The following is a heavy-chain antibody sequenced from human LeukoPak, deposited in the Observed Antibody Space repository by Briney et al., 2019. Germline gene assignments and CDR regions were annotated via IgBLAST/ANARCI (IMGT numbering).Heavy chain of an antibody. V-gene: IGHV3-23*01. Sequence: GGSLRLSCAASGFTFSSYAMSWVRQAPGKGLEWASAISGSGGSTYYADSVKGRFTISRDNSKNTLYLQMNSLRAEDTAVYYCAKGSGSYSFRWYFDLWGRGTLVTVSS. CDR2: ISGSGGST. CDR3: AKGSGSYSFRWYFDL. CDR1: GFTFSSYA. D-gene: IGHD1-26*01. J-gene: IGHJ2*01.